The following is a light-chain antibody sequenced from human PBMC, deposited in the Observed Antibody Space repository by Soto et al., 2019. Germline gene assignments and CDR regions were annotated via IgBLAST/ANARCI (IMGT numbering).Light chain of an antibody. CDR2: TAS. V-gene: IGKV1-39*01. CDR3: QQSFSTPRLT. CDR1: QTINTF. Sequence: DIQMTQSPSSLSASVGDRISITCRASQTINTFLNWYQQIPGKAPRLLISTASSLQSGVPSRFSGSGSGTNFTLTINSLQPEDFATYYCQQSFSTPRLTFGGGTKVDIK. J-gene: IGKJ4*01.